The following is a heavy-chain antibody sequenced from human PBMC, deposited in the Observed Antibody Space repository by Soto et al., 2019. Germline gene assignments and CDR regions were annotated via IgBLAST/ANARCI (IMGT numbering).Heavy chain of an antibody. CDR2: MNPNNGDT. CDR1: GYTFTSYD. Sequence: QVQLVQSGAEVKKPGASVKVSCKTSGYTFTSYDINWVRQATGQGLEWMAWMNPNNGDTGYAPKFQGRVTLTKNTSISTAYMELSRLTSEDTAVYYCARVRVRQYYALGSYAFFDYWGQGTLVTVSS. CDR3: ARVRVRQYYALGSYAFFDY. D-gene: IGHD3-10*01. V-gene: IGHV1-8*01. J-gene: IGHJ4*02.